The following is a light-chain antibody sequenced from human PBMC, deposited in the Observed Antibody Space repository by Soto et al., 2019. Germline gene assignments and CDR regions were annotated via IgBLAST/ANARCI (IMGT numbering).Light chain of an antibody. J-gene: IGKJ2*01. Sequence: DIVMTQSPDSLAVSLGERATINCKSSQSVLYSSDNKSYLAWYQQKPGQPPKLLIYWASTREYGVPDRFSGSGSGTDFTLTISSLQAEDVAVYYCQQYYSIPYTFGQGTKLEIK. CDR2: WAS. CDR1: QSVLYSSDNKSY. CDR3: QQYYSIPYT. V-gene: IGKV4-1*01.